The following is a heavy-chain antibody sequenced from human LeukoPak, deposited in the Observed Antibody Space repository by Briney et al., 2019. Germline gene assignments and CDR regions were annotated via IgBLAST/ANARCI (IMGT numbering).Heavy chain of an antibody. CDR2: INESETT. Sequence: SETLSLTCAVYGGSFSDYYWCWIRQTPGKGLEWIGEINESETTNYNPSLKSRVTISIDTSKNQFSLKLTSVTAADTAAYYCARGSHGSGSHDWGQGTLVTVSS. J-gene: IGHJ4*02. D-gene: IGHD3-10*01. V-gene: IGHV4-34*01. CDR1: GGSFSDYY. CDR3: ARGSHGSGSHD.